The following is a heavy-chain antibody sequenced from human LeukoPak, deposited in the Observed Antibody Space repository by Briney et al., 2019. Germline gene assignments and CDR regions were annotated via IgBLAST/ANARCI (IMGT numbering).Heavy chain of an antibody. D-gene: IGHD1-1*01. CDR1: GFTFGSCA. J-gene: IGHJ4*02. CDR2: VSGSGGNT. Sequence: GGSLRLSCAASGFTFGSCAMSWVRQAPGKGLEWVSAVSGSGGNTHDADSVRGRFTISRDNSKNTLYLQMNSLRAEDTAVYYCAKTLGYNFGYVENWGQGTLVTVSS. CDR3: AKTLGYNFGYVEN. V-gene: IGHV3-23*01.